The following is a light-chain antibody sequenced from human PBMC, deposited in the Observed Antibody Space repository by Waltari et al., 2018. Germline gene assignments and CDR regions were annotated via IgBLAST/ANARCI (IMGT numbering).Light chain of an antibody. V-gene: IGKV3-15*01. CDR2: GAS. CDR3: QQYKNWPLT. Sequence: EIVLTQSPATLSVSPGETATLSCRASQSVSPTLAWYQQKPRQTPRHLISGASTRATGIPARFSGSWSGTEFTLTISSLQSEDFAVYYCQQYKNWPLTFGGGTKVEIK. CDR1: QSVSPT. J-gene: IGKJ4*01.